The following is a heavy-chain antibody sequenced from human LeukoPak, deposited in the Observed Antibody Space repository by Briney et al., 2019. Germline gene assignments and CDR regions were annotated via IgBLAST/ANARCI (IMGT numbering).Heavy chain of an antibody. D-gene: IGHD6-6*01. Sequence: PSQTLSLTCTVSGGSIGSGGYYWSWIRQHPGKGLEWIGYIYYSGSTYYNPSLKSRVTISVDTSKNQFSLKLSSVTAADTAVYYCARSVGAARPLDYWGQGTLVTVSS. CDR2: IYYSGST. V-gene: IGHV4-31*03. CDR1: GGSIGSGGYY. J-gene: IGHJ4*02. CDR3: ARSVGAARPLDY.